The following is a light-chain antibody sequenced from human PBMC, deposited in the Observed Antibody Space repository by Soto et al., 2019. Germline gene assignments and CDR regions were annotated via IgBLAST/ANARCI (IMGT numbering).Light chain of an antibody. CDR3: SSYTAGSTRV. V-gene: IGLV2-14*01. J-gene: IGLJ1*01. CDR2: EVS. CDR1: SSDVGGYNY. Sequence: QSAMTKPAYVSGSPGQSITISCTGTSSDVGGYNYVSWYQQHPGKAPKLMIYEVSNRHSGVSNRFSGSKSGNTASLTISGLQAEDEADYYCSSYTAGSTRVFGTGTKVTVL.